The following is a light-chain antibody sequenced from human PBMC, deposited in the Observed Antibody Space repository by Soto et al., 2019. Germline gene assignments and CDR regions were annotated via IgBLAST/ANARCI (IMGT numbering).Light chain of an antibody. CDR1: SSDVGAYNY. Sequence: QSALTKPASVSGSPGQSITISCIGTSSDVGAYNYVSWYQLHPGKAPKLIISEVSNRPSGVSSRFSGSKSANTASLTISGLQAEDEADYYCSSYTRSSTQVFGTGTKLTVL. V-gene: IGLV2-14*01. J-gene: IGLJ1*01. CDR2: EVS. CDR3: SSYTRSSTQV.